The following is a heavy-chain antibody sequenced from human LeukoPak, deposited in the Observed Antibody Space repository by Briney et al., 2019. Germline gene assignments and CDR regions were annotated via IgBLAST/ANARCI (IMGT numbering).Heavy chain of an antibody. V-gene: IGHV5-51*01. Sequence: GESLKISCKGSGYSFTSYWIGLVRQMAGKVLEWMGIIYPGASDTRYSPSFQGQVTISADKSISTAYLQWSSLKASDTAMYYCARLGEMATIFRGSVGPDYWDQGTLVTVSS. J-gene: IGHJ4*02. CDR3: ARLGEMATIFRGSVGPDY. D-gene: IGHD5-24*01. CDR1: GYSFTSYW. CDR2: IYPGASDT.